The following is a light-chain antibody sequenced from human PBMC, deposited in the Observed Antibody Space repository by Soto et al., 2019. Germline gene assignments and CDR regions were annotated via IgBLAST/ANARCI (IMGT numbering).Light chain of an antibody. CDR1: QSISSY. J-gene: IGKJ1*01. Sequence: DIQMTQSPSSLSASVGDRVTITCRASQSISSYLHWYQQKPGKAPKLLIYAASSLQSGVPSRFSGSGSRTDFTLTISSLQPEDFATYYCQQSYNTPWTFGQGTNVEIK. CDR3: QQSYNTPWT. CDR2: AAS. V-gene: IGKV1-39*01.